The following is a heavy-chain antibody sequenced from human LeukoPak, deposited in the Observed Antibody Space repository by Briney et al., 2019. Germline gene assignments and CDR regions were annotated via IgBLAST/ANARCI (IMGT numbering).Heavy chain of an antibody. CDR3: AKDGHCSSTSCYLNWFDP. CDR2: ISWNSGSI. D-gene: IGHD2-2*01. CDR1: GFTFDDYA. V-gene: IGHV3-9*01. Sequence: GGSLRLSCAASGFTFDDYAMHWLRQAPGKGLEWVSGISWNSGSIGYADSVKGRFTISRDNAKNSLYLQMTSLRAEDTALYYCAKDGHCSSTSCYLNWFDPWGQGTLVTVSS. J-gene: IGHJ5*02.